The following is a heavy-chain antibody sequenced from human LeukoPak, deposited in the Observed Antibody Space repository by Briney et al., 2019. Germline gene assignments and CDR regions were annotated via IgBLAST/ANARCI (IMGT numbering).Heavy chain of an antibody. CDR1: GFTCSSYW. V-gene: IGHV3-74*01. J-gene: IGHJ4*02. CDR3: GREWGRSGWTDN. D-gene: IGHD6-19*01. Sequence: GGSLSLSGAATGFTCSSYWRHWVRQAPGKGLMWVTRTNSDGRNTAYADSVKGRFTISRDTANNTVYLQMNSLRADDTAVYYCGREWGRSGWTDNWGQGTLVTVSS. CDR2: TNSDGRNT.